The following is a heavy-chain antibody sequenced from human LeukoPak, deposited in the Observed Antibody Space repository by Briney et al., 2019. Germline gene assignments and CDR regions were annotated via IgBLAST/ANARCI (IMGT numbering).Heavy chain of an antibody. V-gene: IGHV3-23*01. CDR3: AKEAVRAALN. CDR2: LSGSGGGT. D-gene: IGHD6-6*01. J-gene: IGHJ4*02. Sequence: GGSLRLSCAASGFIFSNFAMSWVRQAPGKGLEWVSGLSGSGGGTNYSDSVKGRFIISRDNSRNMLYLQMNSLRAEDTAVYYCAKEAVRAALNWGQGTLVTVSS. CDR1: GFIFSNFA.